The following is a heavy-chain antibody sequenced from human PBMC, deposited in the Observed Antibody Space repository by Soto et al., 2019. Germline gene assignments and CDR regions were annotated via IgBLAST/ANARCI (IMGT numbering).Heavy chain of an antibody. J-gene: IGHJ5*02. CDR2: ISAYNGNT. Sequence: ASVKVSCKASGYTFTSYGISWVRQAPGQGLEWMGWISAYNGNTNYAQKFQGRVTMTTDTSTSTAYMELGSLRSDDTAVYYCARVWIPAAAPNWFDPWGQGTQVTVSS. CDR3: ARVWIPAAAPNWFDP. CDR1: GYTFTSYG. V-gene: IGHV1-18*01. D-gene: IGHD6-13*01.